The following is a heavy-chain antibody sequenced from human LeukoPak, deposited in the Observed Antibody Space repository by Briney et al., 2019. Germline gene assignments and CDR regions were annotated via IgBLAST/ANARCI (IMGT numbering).Heavy chain of an antibody. V-gene: IGHV3-53*01. D-gene: IGHD3-3*01. J-gene: IGHJ4*02. Sequence: GGSLRLSCAASGFTVSSNYMSWVRQAPGKGLEWVSVIYSGGSTYYADSVKGRFTISRDNSKNTLYLQMNSLRAEDTAVYYCARGGYYDFWSGYSGDYWGQGTLVTVSP. CDR2: IYSGGST. CDR1: GFTVSSNY. CDR3: ARGGYYDFWSGYSGDY.